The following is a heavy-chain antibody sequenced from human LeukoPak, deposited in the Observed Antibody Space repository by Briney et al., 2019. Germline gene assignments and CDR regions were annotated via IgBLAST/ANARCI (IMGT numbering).Heavy chain of an antibody. CDR1: GFTFSSSA. V-gene: IGHV3-23*01. D-gene: IGHD2-15*01. Sequence: PGGSLRLPCAASGFTFSSSAMSWVRQAPGKGLEWVSTISASGSGSSTYYADSVKGRFTISRDNSKNTLYLQMNSLRAEDTAVYYCAKDPAGVGFDPWGQGTLVTVSS. J-gene: IGHJ5*02. CDR3: AKDPAGVGFDP. CDR2: ISASGSGSST.